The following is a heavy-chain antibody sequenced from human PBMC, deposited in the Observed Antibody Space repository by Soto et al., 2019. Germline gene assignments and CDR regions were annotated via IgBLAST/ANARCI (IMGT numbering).Heavy chain of an antibody. CDR2: ISGSGGST. J-gene: IGHJ4*02. D-gene: IGHD3-9*01. CDR3: AKGSGRGLRYFDWLLFDY. CDR1: EVTSISYA. V-gene: IGHV3-23*01. Sequence: VSCGVVEVTSISYAMRRVIKAQGKGLEWVSAISGSGGSTYYADSVKGRFTISRDNSKNTLYLQMNSLRAEDMAVYYCAKGSGRGLRYFDWLLFDYRGQGTLVTVSS.